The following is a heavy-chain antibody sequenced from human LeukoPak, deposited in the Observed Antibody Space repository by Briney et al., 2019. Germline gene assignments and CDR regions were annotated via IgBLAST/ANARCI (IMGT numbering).Heavy chain of an antibody. CDR1: GFSPSTSGVA. V-gene: IGHV2-5*01. CDR3: AHSLYDSSGYYYFDY. CDR2: NYWNDDK. D-gene: IGHD3-22*01. Sequence: SGPTLVNPTQTLTLTCTFSGFSPSTSGVAVGWIRQPPGKALEWLALNYWNDDKRYSPSLKSRLTITKDTSKYRVVLTMTNMDPVDTATYYCAHSLYDSSGYYYFDYWGQGTLVTVSS. J-gene: IGHJ4*02.